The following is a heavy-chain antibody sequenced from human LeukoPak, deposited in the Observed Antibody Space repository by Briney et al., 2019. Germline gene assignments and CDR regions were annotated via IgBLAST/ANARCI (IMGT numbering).Heavy chain of an antibody. CDR1: GGSISSGSYY. V-gene: IGHV4-61*02. Sequence: PSQTLSLTRTVSGGSISSGSYYWSWIRQPAGKGLEWIGRIYTSGSTNYNPSLKSRVTISVDTSKNQFSLKLSSVTAADTAVYYCARDGGATLYWGQGTLVTVSS. CDR2: IYTSGST. J-gene: IGHJ4*02. CDR3: ARDGGATLY. D-gene: IGHD1-26*01.